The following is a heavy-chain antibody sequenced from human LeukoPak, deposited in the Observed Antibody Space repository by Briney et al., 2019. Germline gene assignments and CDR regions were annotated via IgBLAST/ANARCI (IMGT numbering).Heavy chain of an antibody. D-gene: IGHD3-10*02. CDR3: AELGITMIGGV. Sequence: GGTLRLSCAASGFTFNTYGMSWVRQAPGKGLEWVSYISSSGSTIYYADSVKGRFTISRDNAKNSLYLQMNSLRAEDTAVYYCAELGITMIGGVWGKGTTVTISS. CDR1: GFTFNTYG. CDR2: ISSSGSTI. J-gene: IGHJ6*04. V-gene: IGHV3-48*04.